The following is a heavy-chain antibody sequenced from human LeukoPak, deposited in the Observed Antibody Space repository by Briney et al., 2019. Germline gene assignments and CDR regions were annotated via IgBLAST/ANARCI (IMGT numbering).Heavy chain of an antibody. CDR1: GGSISSYY. V-gene: IGHV4-59*08. CDR2: IYYSGST. D-gene: IGHD5-18*01. J-gene: IGHJ4*02. Sequence: SETLSLTCTVSGGSISSYYWSWIRQPPGKGLEWIGYIYYSGSTNYNPSLKSRVTISVDTSKNQFSLKLSSVTAADTAVYYCARHRPTGTAMVYFDYWGQGTLVTVSS. CDR3: ARHRPTGTAMVYFDY.